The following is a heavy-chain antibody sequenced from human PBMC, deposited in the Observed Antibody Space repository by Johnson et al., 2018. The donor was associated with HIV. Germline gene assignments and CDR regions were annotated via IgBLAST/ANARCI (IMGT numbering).Heavy chain of an antibody. CDR3: AKVPGIGPSDAFDI. CDR2: IWYDGSNK. D-gene: IGHD3-16*01. J-gene: IGHJ3*02. V-gene: IGHV3-33*06. Sequence: QEQLVESGGGVVQPGRSLRLSCAASGFTFSSYGMHWVRQAPGKGLEWVAVIWYDGSNKYYADSVKGRFTISRDNSKNTLYLQMNSLRAEDTAVYYCAKVPGIGPSDAFDIWGQGTMVTVSS. CDR1: GFTFSSYG.